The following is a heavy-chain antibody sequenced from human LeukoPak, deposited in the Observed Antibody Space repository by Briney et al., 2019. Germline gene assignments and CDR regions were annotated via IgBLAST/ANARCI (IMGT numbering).Heavy chain of an antibody. D-gene: IGHD6-19*01. CDR3: AKAAVAGLFYYYGMDV. CDR1: GFTFSNSA. V-gene: IGHV3-23*01. CDR2: ISGSGGDT. Sequence: PGGSLRLSCAASGFTFSNSAMCWVRQGPGKGLEWVSGISGSGGDTYYADSVKGRFTISRDNSMNTLYVHMNSLRAEDTAVYFCAKAAVAGLFYYYGMDVWGQGTTVTVSS. J-gene: IGHJ6*02.